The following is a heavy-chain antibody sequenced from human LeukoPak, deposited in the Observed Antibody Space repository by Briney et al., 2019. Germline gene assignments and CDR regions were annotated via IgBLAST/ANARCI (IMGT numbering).Heavy chain of an antibody. D-gene: IGHD1-26*01. CDR1: GDSVSSNSAA. J-gene: IGHJ4*02. CDR2: TYYRSKWYN. CDR3: TRDYVGVTTYDY. V-gene: IGHV6-1*01. Sequence: SQTLSLTCAISGDSVSSNSAAWVWLRQSPWRGLEWLGRTYYRSKWYNDYAVSVKSLITINPDTSKNQFSLQLNSVTLEDTAVYYCTRDYVGVTTYDYWGQGTLVTVSS.